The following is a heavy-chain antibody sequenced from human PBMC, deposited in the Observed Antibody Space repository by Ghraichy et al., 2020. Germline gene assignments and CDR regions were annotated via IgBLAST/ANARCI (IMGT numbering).Heavy chain of an antibody. CDR1: GFTFSSYA. V-gene: IGHV3-23*01. CDR2: ISGSGGST. CDR3: AKGSSSSPRAPSDY. Sequence: GGSLRLSCAASGFTFSSYAMSWVRQAPGKGLEWVSAISGSGGSTYYADSVKGRFTISRDNSKNTLYLQMNSLRAEDTAVYYCAKGSSSSPRAPSDYWGQGTLVTVSS. J-gene: IGHJ4*02. D-gene: IGHD6-6*01.